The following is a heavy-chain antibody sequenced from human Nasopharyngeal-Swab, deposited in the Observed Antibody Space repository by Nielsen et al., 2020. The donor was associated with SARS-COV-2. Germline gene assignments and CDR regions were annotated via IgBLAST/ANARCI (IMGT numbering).Heavy chain of an antibody. Sequence: SVKVSCKASGGTFSSYAISWVRQAPGQGLEWMGGIIPILGIANYAQKFQGRVTMTRNTSISTAYMELRSLRSEDTAVYYCARSTMVRGYYYYYGMDVWGQGTTVTVS. CDR1: GGTFSSYA. J-gene: IGHJ6*02. V-gene: IGHV1-69*10. D-gene: IGHD3-10*01. CDR3: ARSTMVRGYYYYYGMDV. CDR2: IIPILGIA.